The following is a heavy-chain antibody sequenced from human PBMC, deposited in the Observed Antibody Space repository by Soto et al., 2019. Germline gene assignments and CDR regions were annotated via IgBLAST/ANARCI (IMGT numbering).Heavy chain of an antibody. V-gene: IGHV3-23*01. Sequence: VQLLQSGGGLVQPGGYLTLSCAASGFNFGTTDMSWVRQAPGEGLEWVSTIDGSGGITYYADAVKVRFNISRDNSRNTVYLQMNSLRGDDTALYYCVKNSGWFNTWGQGALVTVSS. D-gene: IGHD3-10*01. CDR1: GFNFGTTD. CDR3: VKNSGWFNT. CDR2: IDGSGGIT. J-gene: IGHJ5*02.